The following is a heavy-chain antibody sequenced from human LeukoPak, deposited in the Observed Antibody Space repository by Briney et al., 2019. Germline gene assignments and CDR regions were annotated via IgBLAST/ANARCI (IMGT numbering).Heavy chain of an antibody. J-gene: IGHJ4*02. CDR2: FDPEDGET. CDR3: ATDPNSSAIFDY. V-gene: IGHV1-24*01. Sequence: ASVKVSCKVSGYTLTVLSMHWVRQAPGKGLEWMGGFDPEDGETIYAQKFQGRVTMTEDTSTDTAYMELSSLRSEDTAVYYCATDPNSSAIFDYWGQGTLVTVSS. D-gene: IGHD6-19*01. CDR1: GYTLTVLS.